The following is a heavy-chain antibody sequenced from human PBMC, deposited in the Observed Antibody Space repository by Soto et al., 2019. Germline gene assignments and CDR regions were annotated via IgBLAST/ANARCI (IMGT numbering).Heavy chain of an antibody. D-gene: IGHD2-2*01. J-gene: IGHJ4*02. Sequence: PGGSLRLSCAASGFTFSSYAMSWVRQAPRKGLEWVSAISGSGSSTYYADSVKGRFTISRDNSKNTLYLQMNSLRAEDTAVYYCAKTLGYCSSTSCYEYFDYWGQGTLVTVSS. CDR1: GFTFSSYA. CDR2: ISGSGSST. CDR3: AKTLGYCSSTSCYEYFDY. V-gene: IGHV3-23*01.